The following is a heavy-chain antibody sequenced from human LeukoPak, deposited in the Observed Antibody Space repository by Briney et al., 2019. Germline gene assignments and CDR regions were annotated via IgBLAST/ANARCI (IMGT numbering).Heavy chain of an antibody. D-gene: IGHD4-11*01. V-gene: IGHV4-34*01. Sequence: SETLSLTRAVYGGSFSGYYWSWIRQPPGKGLEWIGEINHSGSTNYNPSLKSRVTISVDTSKNQFSLKLSSVTAADTAVYYCARGYYSNYRYYYYGMDVWGQGTTVTVSS. CDR3: ARGYYSNYRYYYYGMDV. CDR1: GGSFSGYY. CDR2: INHSGST. J-gene: IGHJ6*02.